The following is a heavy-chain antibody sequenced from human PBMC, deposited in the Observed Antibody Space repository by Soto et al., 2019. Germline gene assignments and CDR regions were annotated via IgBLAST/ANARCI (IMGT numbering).Heavy chain of an antibody. D-gene: IGHD5-18*01. CDR2: IIPIFGTA. CDR3: ARSRRLGYSYPRGNWFDP. CDR1: GGTFSSYA. Sequence: QVQLVQSGAEVKKPGSSVKVSCKASGGTFSSYAISWVRQAPGQGLEWMGGIIPIFGTANYAQKFQGRVTITADESTSTAYMELSSLRSEDTAVYHCARSRRLGYSYPRGNWFDPWGQGTLVTVSS. V-gene: IGHV1-69*01. J-gene: IGHJ5*02.